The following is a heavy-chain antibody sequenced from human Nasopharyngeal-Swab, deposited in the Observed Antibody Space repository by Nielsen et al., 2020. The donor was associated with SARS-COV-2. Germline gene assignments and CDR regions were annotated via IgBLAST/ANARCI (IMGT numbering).Heavy chain of an antibody. D-gene: IGHD3-16*02. V-gene: IGHV1-69*13. Sequence: SVKVSCKASGDTFSSYAISWVRQAPGQGLEWMGGIIPIFGTANYAQKFQGRVTITADESTSTAYMELSSLRSEDTAVYYCARVGQSGYDYVWGSYRPNWFDPWGQGTLVTVSS. J-gene: IGHJ5*02. CDR2: IIPIFGTA. CDR3: ARVGQSGYDYVWGSYRPNWFDP. CDR1: GDTFSSYA.